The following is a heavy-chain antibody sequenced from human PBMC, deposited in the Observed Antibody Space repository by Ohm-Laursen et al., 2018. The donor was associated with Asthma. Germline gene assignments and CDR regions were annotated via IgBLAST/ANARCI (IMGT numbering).Heavy chain of an antibody. CDR3: ARSSGEVRVGALDY. V-gene: IGHV1-2*04. CDR1: GYTFTGYY. J-gene: IGHJ4*02. CDR2: INPNSGGT. Sequence: SVKVSCKASGYTFTGYYMHWVRQAPGQGLEWMGWINPNSGGTNYAQKFQGWVTMTRDTSISTAYMELSSLRSEDTAVYYCARSSGEVRVGALDYWGQGTLVTVSS. D-gene: IGHD1-26*01.